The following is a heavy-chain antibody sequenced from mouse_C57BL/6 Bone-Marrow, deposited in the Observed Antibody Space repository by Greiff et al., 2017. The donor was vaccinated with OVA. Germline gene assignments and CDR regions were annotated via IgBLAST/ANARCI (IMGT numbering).Heavy chain of an antibody. V-gene: IGHV7-3*01. D-gene: IGHD2-4*01. CDR2: IRNKANGSTT. Sequence: EVQGVESGGGLVQPGGSLSLSCAASGFTFTSYYMSWVRQPPGKALEWLGFIRNKANGSTTEYSSSVKGRFTLSRATSQSILYLKMNGLRAEDSAAYYCARYNYYDYDAWFAYWGQGTLVTVSA. J-gene: IGHJ3*01. CDR1: GFTFTSYY. CDR3: ARYNYYDYDAWFAY.